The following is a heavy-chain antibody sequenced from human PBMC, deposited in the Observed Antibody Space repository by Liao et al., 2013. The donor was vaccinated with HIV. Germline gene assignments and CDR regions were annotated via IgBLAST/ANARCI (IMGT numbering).Heavy chain of an antibody. Sequence: QVQLQESGPGLVKPSETLSLTCTVSGGSISSFQWSWIRQAPGKGLECIGSISYSGGANYNPSLKSRVNLFLDTSKNQFSLNLNSVTTADTAVYFCARGGGEFDSWGQGTLVIVSS. CDR2: ISYSGGA. CDR3: ARGGGEFDS. D-gene: IGHD2-21*01. J-gene: IGHJ5*01. CDR1: GGSISSFQ. V-gene: IGHV4-59*01.